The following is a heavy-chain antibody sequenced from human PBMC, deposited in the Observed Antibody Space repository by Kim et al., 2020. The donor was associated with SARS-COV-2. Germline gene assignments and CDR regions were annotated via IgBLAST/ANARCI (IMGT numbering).Heavy chain of an antibody. CDR1: GFTFNRYT. Sequence: GGSLRLSCAASGFTFNRYTMYWVRQAPGKGLEWVATTSYDGSSQYYIDSVEGWFTIARDNSKNTLYLQMNSLRVEDTALYYCARSYNWNYGYFDYWGQGALVIVSS. J-gene: IGHJ4*02. CDR2: TSYDGSSQ. V-gene: IGHV3-30-3*01. D-gene: IGHD1-7*01. CDR3: ARSYNWNYGYFDY.